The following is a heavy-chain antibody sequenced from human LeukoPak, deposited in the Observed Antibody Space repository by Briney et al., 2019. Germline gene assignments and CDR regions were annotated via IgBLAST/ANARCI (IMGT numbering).Heavy chain of an antibody. D-gene: IGHD2-21*01. J-gene: IGHJ3*02. CDR3: ARDCGGDCYSDSAFDI. Sequence: PSETLSLTCTVSGGSISSYYWSWIRQPPGKGLEWIGYIYYSGSTNYNPSLKSRVTISVDTSKNQFSLKLSSVTAADTAVYYCARDCGGDCYSDSAFDIWGQGTMVTVSS. CDR2: IYYSGST. CDR1: GGSISSYY. V-gene: IGHV4-59*01.